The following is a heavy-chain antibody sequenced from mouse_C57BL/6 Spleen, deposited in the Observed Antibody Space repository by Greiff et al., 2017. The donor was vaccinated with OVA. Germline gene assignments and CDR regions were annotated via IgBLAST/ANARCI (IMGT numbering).Heavy chain of an antibody. CDR3: ARNYGRRYFDV. D-gene: IGHD1-1*01. CDR1: GYTFTSYW. Sequence: QVQLQQSGAELVMPGASVKLSCKASGYTFTSYWMHWVKQRPGPGLEWIGEIDPSDSYTNYNQQLKGKSTLTVDKSSSTADLQLSSLTSEDAAVYYCARNYGRRYFDVWGTGTTVTVSS. CDR2: IDPSDSYT. J-gene: IGHJ1*03. V-gene: IGHV1-69*01.